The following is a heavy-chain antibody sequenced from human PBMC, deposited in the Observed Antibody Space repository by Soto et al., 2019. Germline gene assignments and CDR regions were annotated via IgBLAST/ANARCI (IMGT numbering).Heavy chain of an antibody. J-gene: IGHJ5*02. CDR3: ARSISP. Sequence: QVQLQESGPGLVKPSQTLSLTCTVSDGSISSGGYYWSWIRQHPGKGLDPQHPGKGLEWIGYIYYSRFTYYNPSLKRRVTLSVDTSKNQFSLKLSSVTAADTAVYYWARSISPWGQGTLVTVSS. CDR2: IYYSRFT. CDR1: DGSISSGGYY. V-gene: IGHV4-31*03. D-gene: IGHD3-3*01.